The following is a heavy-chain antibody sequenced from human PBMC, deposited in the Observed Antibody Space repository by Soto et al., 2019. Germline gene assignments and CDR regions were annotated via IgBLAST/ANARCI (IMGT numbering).Heavy chain of an antibody. CDR1: RFTFSSYS. CDR3: ARKLGATDYYFVMDV. V-gene: IGHV3-21*06. J-gene: IGHJ6*02. Sequence: EVQLVESGGGLVKPGGSLRLCCVVSRFTFSSYSMNWVRQAPGKGLEWVSSISSSGSYIYYADSVKGRFTISRDNAKNSLYLQMNSLRAEDTAVYYCARKLGATDYYFVMDVWGQGTTVTVSS. CDR2: ISSSGSYI. D-gene: IGHD1-26*01.